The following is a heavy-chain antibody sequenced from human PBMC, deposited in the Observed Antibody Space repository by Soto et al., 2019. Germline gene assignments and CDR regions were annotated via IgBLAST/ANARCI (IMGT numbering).Heavy chain of an antibody. V-gene: IGHV4-34*01. CDR1: GGSFSGYY. Sequence: QVQLQQWGAGLLKPSETLSLTCAVYGGSFSGYYWSWIRQPPGKGLEWIGEINHSGSTNYNPSLKRRVTISVDTSKNQFSLKLSSVTAADTAVYYCARLGRFLEMKTLRYGMDVWGQGTTVTVSS. J-gene: IGHJ6*02. D-gene: IGHD3-3*01. CDR3: ARLGRFLEMKTLRYGMDV. CDR2: INHSGST.